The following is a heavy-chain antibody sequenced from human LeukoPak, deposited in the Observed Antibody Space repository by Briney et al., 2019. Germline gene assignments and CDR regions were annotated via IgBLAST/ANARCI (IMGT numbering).Heavy chain of an antibody. D-gene: IGHD3-22*01. V-gene: IGHV1-69*05. CDR1: GGTFSSYA. CDR3: ARDSNNYYCDSSDQAFDI. J-gene: IGHJ3*02. Sequence: SVKVSCKASGGTFSSYAISWVRQAPGQGLEWMGRIIPIFGTANYAQKFQGRVTITTDESTSTAYMELSSLRSEDTAVYYCARDSNNYYCDSSDQAFDIWGQGTMVTVSS. CDR2: IIPIFGTA.